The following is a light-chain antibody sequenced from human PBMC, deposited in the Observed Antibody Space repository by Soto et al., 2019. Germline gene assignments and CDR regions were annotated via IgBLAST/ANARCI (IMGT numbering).Light chain of an antibody. CDR1: RGISSY. J-gene: IGKJ1*01. V-gene: IGKV3-11*01. CDR2: EAS. CDR3: QQHGSATWT. Sequence: ETVLTQSPATLSLSPGERATLSCMASRGISSYVGWYQQKPGQPPRLLSYEASNRATVSPARFSGSGAGTDFTLTSSRLEPEDFAVYFCQQHGSATWTFGQGTKVEI.